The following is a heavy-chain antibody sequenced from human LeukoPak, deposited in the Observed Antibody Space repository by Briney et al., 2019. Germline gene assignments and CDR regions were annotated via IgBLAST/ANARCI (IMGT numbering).Heavy chain of an antibody. V-gene: IGHV4-59*01. J-gene: IGHJ4*02. CDR1: GGSISSYY. D-gene: IGHD1-26*01. CDR3: ARGPYSGRDQRGLYYFDY. Sequence: SETLSLTCTVSGGSISSYYWSWIRQPPGNGLEWIGYIYYSGSTNYNPSLKSRVTISVDTSKNQFSLKLSSVTAADTAVYYCARGPYSGRDQRGLYYFDYWGQGTLVTVSS. CDR2: IYYSGST.